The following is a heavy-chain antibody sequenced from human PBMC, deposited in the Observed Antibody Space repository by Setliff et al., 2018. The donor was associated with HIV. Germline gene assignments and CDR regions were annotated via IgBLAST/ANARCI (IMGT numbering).Heavy chain of an antibody. CDR1: GGSINDQY. CDR3: ARHNVITYGGLLFDYYYYGMDV. V-gene: IGHV4-59*11. D-gene: IGHD3-16*01. J-gene: IGHJ6*02. CDR2: VDYSEST. Sequence: PSETLSLTCTVPGGSINDQYFSWIRQPPGKGLEWIGSVDYSESTKYNPSLNSRGTISLDTSKRELSLRLTSVTAADTAVYYCARHNVITYGGLLFDYYYYGMDVWGPGTTVTVSS.